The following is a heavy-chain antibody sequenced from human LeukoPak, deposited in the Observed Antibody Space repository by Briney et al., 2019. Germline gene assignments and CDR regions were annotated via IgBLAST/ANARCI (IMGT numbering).Heavy chain of an antibody. D-gene: IGHD3-9*01. J-gene: IGHJ5*02. Sequence: LSGGPLRLSCAASGFTFSSYAMSWVRQAPGKGLEWVSAISGSGGSTYYADSVKGRFTISRDNSKNTLYLQMNSLRAGDTAVYYCAKDGAHYDISTGYSDWFDPWGQGTLVTVSS. CDR3: AKDGAHYDISTGYSDWFDP. V-gene: IGHV3-23*01. CDR1: GFTFSSYA. CDR2: ISGSGGST.